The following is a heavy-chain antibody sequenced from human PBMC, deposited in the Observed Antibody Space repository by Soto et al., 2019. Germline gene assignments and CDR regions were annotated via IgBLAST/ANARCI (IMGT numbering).Heavy chain of an antibody. J-gene: IGHJ4*02. CDR3: EKNVFPLSYDILTPPNGYFDY. V-gene: IGHV3-23*01. D-gene: IGHD3-9*01. CDR1: GFTFSSYA. Sequence: GGSLRLSCAASGFTFSSYAMSWVRQAPGKGLEWVSAISGSGGSTYYADSVKGRFTISRDNSKNTLYLQMNSLRAEDTAVYYCEKNVFPLSYDILTPPNGYFDYWRQGTLVTVSS. CDR2: ISGSGGST.